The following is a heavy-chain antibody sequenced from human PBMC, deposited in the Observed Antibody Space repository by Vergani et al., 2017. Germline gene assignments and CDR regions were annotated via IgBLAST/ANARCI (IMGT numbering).Heavy chain of an antibody. D-gene: IGHD1-26*01. V-gene: IGHV4-31*03. Sequence: QVQLQESGPGLVKPSQTLSLTCTVSGGSISSGGYYWRWIRQHPGKGLEWIGYIYYSGSTYYNPSLKSRVTISVDTSKNQFSLKLSSVTAADTAVYYCARGVPSGVGATHFDYWGQGTLVTVSS. CDR1: GGSISSGGYY. CDR2: IYYSGST. CDR3: ARGVPSGVGATHFDY. J-gene: IGHJ4*02.